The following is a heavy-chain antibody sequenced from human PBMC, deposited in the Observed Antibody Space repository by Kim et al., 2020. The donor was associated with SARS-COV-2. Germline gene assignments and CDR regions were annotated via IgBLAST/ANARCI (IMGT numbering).Heavy chain of an antibody. V-gene: IGHV3-13*04. CDR1: GFIFSGYD. CDR3: TRDSSAYNYYGMDV. Sequence: GSLRLSCAASGFIFSGYDMHWVRLTTGKGLEWVSTIGIGGDTYYAGSVKGRFTISREEAKNSLYLHMNSLRAGDTAVYYCTRDSSAYNYYGMDVWGQGT. J-gene: IGHJ6*02. D-gene: IGHD3-22*01. CDR2: IGIGGDT.